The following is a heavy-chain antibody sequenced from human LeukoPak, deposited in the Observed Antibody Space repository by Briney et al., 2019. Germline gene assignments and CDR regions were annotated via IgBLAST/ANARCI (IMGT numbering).Heavy chain of an antibody. J-gene: IGHJ6*02. CDR1: GFTVSSNY. D-gene: IGHD3-10*01. V-gene: IGHV3-66*01. CDR2: IYSGGST. Sequence: PGGSLRLSCAASGFTVSSNYMSWVRQAPGKGLEWVSVIYSGGSTYYADSVKGRFTISRDNSKNTLYLQMNSLRAEDTAVYYCARDRLLWFGESEMDVWGQGTTVTVSS. CDR3: ARDRLLWFGESEMDV.